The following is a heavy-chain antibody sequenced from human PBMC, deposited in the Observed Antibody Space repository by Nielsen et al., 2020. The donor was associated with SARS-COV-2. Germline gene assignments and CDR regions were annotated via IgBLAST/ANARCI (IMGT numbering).Heavy chain of an antibody. CDR2: INTGNGDT. J-gene: IGHJ6*02. CDR3: ARVFYDYIRGRSDGMDV. Sequence: ASVKVSCKASGYTFTHYAIHWVRQAPGQRLEWMGWINTGNGDTKYSQKFQGRVTITRDTSASAAYMELSSLRSEDTAIYYCARVFYDYIRGRSDGMDVWGQGTTVTVSS. CDR1: GYTFTHYA. D-gene: IGHD3-16*01. V-gene: IGHV1-3*04.